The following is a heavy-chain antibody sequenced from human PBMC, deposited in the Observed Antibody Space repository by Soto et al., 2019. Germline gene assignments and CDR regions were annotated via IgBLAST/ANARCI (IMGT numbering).Heavy chain of an antibody. CDR2: ISSSSSYI. CDR1: GFTFSSYS. J-gene: IGHJ1*01. V-gene: IGHV3-21*01. CDR3: ARDCSSTSCRFQH. Sequence: GSLRLSCAASGFTFSSYSMNWVRQAPGKGLEWVSSISSSSSYIYYADSVKGRFTISRDNAKNSLYLQMNSLRAEDTAVYYCARDCSSTSCRFQHWGQGTLVTVSS. D-gene: IGHD2-2*01.